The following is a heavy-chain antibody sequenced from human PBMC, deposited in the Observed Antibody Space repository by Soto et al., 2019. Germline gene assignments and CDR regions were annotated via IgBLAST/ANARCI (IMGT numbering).Heavy chain of an antibody. Sequence: ASVKVSCKASGYTFTSYDINWVRQATGQGLEWMGWMNHNSGNTGYAQKFQGRVTMTRNTSISTAYMELSSLRSEDTAVYYSARRWAAAGTIDYWGRGTLVTVSS. CDR2: MNHNSGNT. CDR1: GYTFTSYD. D-gene: IGHD6-13*01. J-gene: IGHJ4*02. CDR3: ARRWAAAGTIDY. V-gene: IGHV1-8*01.